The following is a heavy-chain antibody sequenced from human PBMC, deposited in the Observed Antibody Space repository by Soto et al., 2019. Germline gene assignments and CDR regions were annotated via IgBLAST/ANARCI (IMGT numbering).Heavy chain of an antibody. J-gene: IGHJ4*02. CDR3: ARGELRFLEWFHFDY. V-gene: IGHV4-31*03. CDR1: GGSISSGGYY. CDR2: IYYSGST. D-gene: IGHD3-3*01. Sequence: SETLSLTCTVSGGSISSGGYYWSWIRQHPGKGLEWIGYIYYSGSTYYNPSLKSRVTISVDTSKNQFSLKLSSVTAADTAVYYCARGELRFLEWFHFDYWGQGTLVTVSS.